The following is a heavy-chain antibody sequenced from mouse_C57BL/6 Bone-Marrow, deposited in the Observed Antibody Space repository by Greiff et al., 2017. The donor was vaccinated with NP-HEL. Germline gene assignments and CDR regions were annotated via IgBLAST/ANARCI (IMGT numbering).Heavy chain of an antibody. CDR2: IWTGGGS. CDR1: GFSLTSYA. CDR3: ARLSPYAMDY. D-gene: IGHD3-2*02. J-gene: IGHJ4*01. Sequence: VQLVESGPGLVAPSPSLSITCTVSGFSLTSYAISWVRQPPGKGLEWLGVIWTGGGSNYYSAIKARLSISKDNSKSHVFLKMNSLQTYDTARYYWARLSPYAMDYWGQGTSVTVSS. V-gene: IGHV2-9-1*01.